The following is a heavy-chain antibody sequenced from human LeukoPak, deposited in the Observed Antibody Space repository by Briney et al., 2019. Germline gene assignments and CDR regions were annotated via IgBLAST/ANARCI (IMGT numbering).Heavy chain of an antibody. D-gene: IGHD3-3*01. CDR3: ATVPYDFWSGSYGAFDL. J-gene: IGHJ3*01. Sequence: PSQTLSLTCTVSGGSISSGSYYWRWIRQPAGTGLEWIGRIYTSGSTNYNPSLKSRVTISVDTSKNQFSLKLSSVTAADTAEYYCATVPYDFWSGSYGAFDLGGQGTMVTVSS. CDR2: IYTSGST. V-gene: IGHV4-61*02. CDR1: GGSISSGSYY.